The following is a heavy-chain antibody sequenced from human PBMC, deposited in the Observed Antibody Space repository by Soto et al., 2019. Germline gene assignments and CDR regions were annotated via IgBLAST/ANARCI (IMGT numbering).Heavy chain of an antibody. D-gene: IGHD3-10*01. J-gene: IGHJ4*01. CDR3: ARGRTAALIETRLFRVLFDL. V-gene: IGHV4-34*01. CDR2: ISRSGST. CDR1: GGSLGGFH. Sequence: QVQLQQWGAGLLKPSETLSLTCAVSGGSLGGFHWSWIRQPPGKGLEWIGEISRSGSTNYGPSLKSRVTMSMDTSRNQVSLYLSSVTDADTAVYYCARGRTAALIETRLFRVLFDLWGHGNLVTVSS.